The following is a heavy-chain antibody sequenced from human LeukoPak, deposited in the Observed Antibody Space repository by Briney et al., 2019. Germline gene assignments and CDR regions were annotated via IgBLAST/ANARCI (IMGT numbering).Heavy chain of an antibody. V-gene: IGHV1-8*02. D-gene: IGHD3-10*01. J-gene: IGHJ4*02. Sequence: GASVKVSCKASGYTFTSYGISWVRQATGQGLEWMGWMNPNSGNTGYAQKFQGRVTMTRNTSISTAYMELSSLRSEDTAVYYCARAGYYYGSGSYYKPSDNDYWGQGTLVTVSS. CDR1: GYTFTSYG. CDR2: MNPNSGNT. CDR3: ARAGYYYGSGSYYKPSDNDY.